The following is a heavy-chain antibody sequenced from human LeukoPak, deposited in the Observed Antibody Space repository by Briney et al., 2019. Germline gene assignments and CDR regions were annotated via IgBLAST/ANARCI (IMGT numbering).Heavy chain of an antibody. J-gene: IGHJ5*01. CDR2: MNPNSGNT. CDR3: ARVGVVVAAKLEYRFDP. Sequence: ASVKVSCKASGYTFTGYYMHWVRQATGQGLEWMGWMNPNSGNTGYVQKFQGRITMTRNTSISTAYMELSNLRSEDTAVYYCARVGVVVAAKLEYRFDPWGQGTQVTVSS. CDR1: GYTFTGYY. D-gene: IGHD2-15*01. V-gene: IGHV1-8*02.